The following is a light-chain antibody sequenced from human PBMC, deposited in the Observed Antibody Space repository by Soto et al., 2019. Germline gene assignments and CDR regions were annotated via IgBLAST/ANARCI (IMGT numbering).Light chain of an antibody. CDR2: DAS. CDR1: QGISNA. J-gene: IGKJ5*01. V-gene: IGKV1-13*02. Sequence: AIQLTQSPSSLSASVGDTVTITCRASQGISNALAWYQQIPGKPPKLLLYDASTLESGVPSRFSGSGSGTDFTLTISSLQPGDFATYYCQQFNGFPTFGQGTRLEIQ. CDR3: QQFNGFPT.